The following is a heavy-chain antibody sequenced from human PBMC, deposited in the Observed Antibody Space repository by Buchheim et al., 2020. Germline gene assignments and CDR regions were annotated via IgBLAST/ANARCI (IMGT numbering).Heavy chain of an antibody. CDR1: GFTFSSYG. CDR3: ARGGAQYYDFWSGYRYNYGMDV. Sequence: QVQLVESGGGVVQPGRSLRLSCAASGFTFSSYGMHWVRQAPGKGLAWVAVIWYDGSNKYYADSVKGRFTISRDNSKKTLYLQMNSLRAEDTAVYYWARGGAQYYDFWSGYRYNYGMDVWGQGTT. CDR2: IWYDGSNK. V-gene: IGHV3-33*01. J-gene: IGHJ6*02. D-gene: IGHD3-3*01.